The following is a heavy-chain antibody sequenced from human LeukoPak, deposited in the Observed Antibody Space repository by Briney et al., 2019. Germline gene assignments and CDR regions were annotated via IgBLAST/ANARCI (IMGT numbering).Heavy chain of an antibody. Sequence: SVKVSCKASGGTFSSYAISWVRQAPGQGLEWMGRIIPILGIANYAQKFQGRVTITADKSTSTAYMELSRLRSEDTAVYYCARWSYYYDSSGPKTISTYYYYGMDVWGQGTTVTVSS. J-gene: IGHJ6*02. CDR3: ARWSYYYDSSGPKTISTYYYYGMDV. V-gene: IGHV1-69*04. CDR2: IIPILGIA. CDR1: GGTFSSYA. D-gene: IGHD3-22*01.